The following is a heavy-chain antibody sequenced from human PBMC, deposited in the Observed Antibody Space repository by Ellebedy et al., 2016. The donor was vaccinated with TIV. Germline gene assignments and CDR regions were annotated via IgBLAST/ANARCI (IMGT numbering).Heavy chain of an antibody. CDR2: ISSSSSYI. J-gene: IGHJ6*02. D-gene: IGHD3-10*01. CDR1: GFSFGSFT. V-gene: IGHV3-21*04. Sequence: GGSLRLSXAASGFSFGSFTMTWVRQAPGKGLEWVSSISSSSSYIYFTDSVKGRFTISRDIAENAVYLQMDSLRAEDTAVYYCARQFRSKRITMVRGQLDVWGQGTTVIVSS. CDR3: ARQFRSKRITMVRGQLDV.